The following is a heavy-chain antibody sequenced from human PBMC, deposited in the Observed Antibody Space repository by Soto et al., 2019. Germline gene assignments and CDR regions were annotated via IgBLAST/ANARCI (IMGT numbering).Heavy chain of an antibody. CDR3: ARDHCSSTSCRYYYYYMDV. CDR1: GFTFSSYG. CDR2: IWYDGSNK. V-gene: IGHV3-33*01. D-gene: IGHD2-2*01. J-gene: IGHJ6*03. Sequence: QVQLVESGGGVVQPGRSLRLSCAASGFTFSSYGMHWVRQAPGKGLEWVAVIWYDGSNKYYADSVKGRFTISRDNSKNTLYLQMNSLRAEDTAVYYCARDHCSSTSCRYYYYYMDVWGKGTPVTVSS.